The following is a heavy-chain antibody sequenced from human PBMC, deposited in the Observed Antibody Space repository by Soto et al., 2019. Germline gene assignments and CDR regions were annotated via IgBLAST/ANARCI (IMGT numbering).Heavy chain of an antibody. Sequence: GGSLRLSCAASGFTFSSYAMHWVRQAPGKGLEWVAVISYDGSNKYYADSVKGRFTISRDNSKNTLYLQMNSLRAEDTAVYYCARGLGMTAAGMDVWGQGTTVTVSS. CDR1: GFTFSSYA. CDR3: ARGLGMTAAGMDV. V-gene: IGHV3-30-3*01. CDR2: ISYDGSNK. J-gene: IGHJ6*02. D-gene: IGHD6-13*01.